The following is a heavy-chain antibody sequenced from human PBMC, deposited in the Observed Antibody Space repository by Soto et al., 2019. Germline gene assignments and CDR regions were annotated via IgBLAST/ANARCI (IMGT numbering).Heavy chain of an antibody. D-gene: IGHD3-22*01. CDR1: GFTVSSNY. J-gene: IGHJ5*02. CDR3: ARGLYYYDSSGYYSP. CDR2: ISSSSSCI. V-gene: IGHV3-21*01. Sequence: PGGFLRLSCAASGFTVSSNYMSWVRQAPGKGLEWVSSISSSSSCIYYADSVKGRFTISRDNAKNSLYLQMNSLRAEDTAVYYCARGLYYYDSSGYYSPWGQGTLVTVSS.